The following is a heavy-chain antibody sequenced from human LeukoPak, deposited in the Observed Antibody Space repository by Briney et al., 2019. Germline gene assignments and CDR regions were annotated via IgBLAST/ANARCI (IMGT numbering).Heavy chain of an antibody. J-gene: IGHJ4*02. CDR3: ARVEGYCTNGVCSNSGGIDY. Sequence: SETLSLTCTVSDGSISSYYWSWIRQPPGKGLEWIGYIYYSGSTNYNPSLKSRVMISVDTSKNQFSLKLSSVTAADTAVYYCARVEGYCTNGVCSNSGGIDYWGQGTLVTVSS. D-gene: IGHD2-8*01. CDR2: IYYSGST. V-gene: IGHV4-59*01. CDR1: DGSISSYY.